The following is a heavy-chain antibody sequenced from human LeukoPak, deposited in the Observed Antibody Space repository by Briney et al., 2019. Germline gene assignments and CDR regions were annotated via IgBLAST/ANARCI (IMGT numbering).Heavy chain of an antibody. V-gene: IGHV4-4*07. D-gene: IGHD3-16*01. J-gene: IGHJ5*02. CDR3: ARDWGSTPNWFDP. Sequence: SETLSLTCTVSGGSMNSYYWTWLRQPAGKGLEWIGRIYSSGSTNYNPSLQSRVTMSVDTSKNQFSLKLSSVTAADTAVYYCARDWGSTPNWFDPWGQGTLVTVSS. CDR1: GGSMNSYY. CDR2: IYSSGST.